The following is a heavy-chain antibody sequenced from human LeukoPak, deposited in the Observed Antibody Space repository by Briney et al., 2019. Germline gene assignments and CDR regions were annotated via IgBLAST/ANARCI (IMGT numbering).Heavy chain of an antibody. CDR2: IYYSGST. D-gene: IGHD4-23*01. J-gene: IGHJ4*02. V-gene: IGHV4-39*07. CDR1: GGSISSYY. Sequence: SETLSLTCTVSGGSISSYYWGWIRQPPGKGLEWIGSIYYSGSTYYNPSLKSRVTISVDTSKNQFSLKLSSVTAADTAVYYCARDWDGGNPTDYWGQGTLVTVSS. CDR3: ARDWDGGNPTDY.